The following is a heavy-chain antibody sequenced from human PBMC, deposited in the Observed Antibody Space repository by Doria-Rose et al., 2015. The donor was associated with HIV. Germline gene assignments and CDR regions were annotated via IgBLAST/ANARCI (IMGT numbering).Heavy chain of an antibody. D-gene: IGHD6-25*01. CDR1: GGSVASGTPY. V-gene: IGHV4-39*01. CDR3: AKQAVNWFDP. Sequence: SGPGLVKPSETLSLTCTVSGGSVASGTPYWGWIRQTPGKGLEWIGTIYYSGTTYYNPSLRGRVTISLHTSKNQYSLKLISVTAADTGVYYCAKQAVNWFDPWGQGTLVTVSS. CDR2: IYYSGTT. J-gene: IGHJ5*02.